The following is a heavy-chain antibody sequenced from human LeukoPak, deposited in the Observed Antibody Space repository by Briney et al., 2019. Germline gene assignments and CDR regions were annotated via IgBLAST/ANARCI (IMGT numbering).Heavy chain of an antibody. D-gene: IGHD2-8*01. V-gene: IGHV1-8*02. CDR1: GYTFTSYD. CDR2: MNPHSDNT. J-gene: IGHJ5*02. CDR3: TRRANGRRYNWFDT. Sequence: ASVKVSCKASGYTFTSYDINWVRQATGQEVEWMGWMNPHSDNTAYAQKFQGRVTMTKNTSISTAYMELSSLRSDDTAVYYCTRRANGRRYNWFDTWGQGTLVTVSS.